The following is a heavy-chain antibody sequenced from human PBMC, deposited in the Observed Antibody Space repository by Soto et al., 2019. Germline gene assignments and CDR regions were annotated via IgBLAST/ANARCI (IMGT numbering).Heavy chain of an antibody. CDR3: ARTAWHFFDY. V-gene: IGHV4-31*03. CDR1: GGSINIGGYY. Sequence: QVQLQGSGPGLVKPSQTLSLTCTVSGGSINIGGYYWSWIRQHPGKGLEWIGYIYYSGSTFYNPSLKSRVTISFDTSKNQVSLKLNSVTAADTAVYYCARTAWHFFDYWGQGTLVTVSS. CDR2: IYYSGST. J-gene: IGHJ4*02. D-gene: IGHD3-3*02.